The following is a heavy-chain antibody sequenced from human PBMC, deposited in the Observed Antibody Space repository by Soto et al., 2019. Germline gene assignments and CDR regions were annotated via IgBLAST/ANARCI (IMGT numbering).Heavy chain of an antibody. Sequence: GASVKVSCKASGYTFTSYGISWVRQAPGQGLEWMGWISAYNGNTNYAQKFQGRVTITADESTSTAYMELSSLRSEDTAVYYCARGGLNIVVVTAYPLYYYGMDVWGQGTTVTVSS. J-gene: IGHJ6*02. D-gene: IGHD2-21*02. V-gene: IGHV1-18*04. CDR2: ISAYNGNT. CDR3: ARGGLNIVVVTAYPLYYYGMDV. CDR1: GYTFTSYG.